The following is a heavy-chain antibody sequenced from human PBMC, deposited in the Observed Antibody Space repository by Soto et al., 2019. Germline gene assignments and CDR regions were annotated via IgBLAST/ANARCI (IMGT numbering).Heavy chain of an antibody. V-gene: IGHV4-4*02. Sequence: PSETLSLTCAVSGGSISSNNWWSWVRQPPGKGLEWIGEIYHSGSTNYNPSLKSRVTISVDKSKNQFSLKLSSVTAADTAVYYCARASVSSGSAAVDPWGQGTLVTVSS. D-gene: IGHD6-19*01. J-gene: IGHJ5*02. CDR3: ARASVSSGSAAVDP. CDR1: GGSISSNNW. CDR2: IYHSGST.